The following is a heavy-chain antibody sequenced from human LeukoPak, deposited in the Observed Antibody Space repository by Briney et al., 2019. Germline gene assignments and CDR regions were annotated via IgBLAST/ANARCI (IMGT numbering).Heavy chain of an antibody. CDR2: IYYSGST. D-gene: IGHD4-17*01. Sequence: YPSETLSLTCTVSGGSISSYYWSWIRQPPGKGLEWIGYIYYSGSTNYNPSLKSRVTISVDTSKNQFSLKLSSVTAADTAVYYCASRPLSAVTTNFDYWGQGTLVTVSS. J-gene: IGHJ4*02. CDR1: GGSISSYY. V-gene: IGHV4-59*12. CDR3: ASRPLSAVTTNFDY.